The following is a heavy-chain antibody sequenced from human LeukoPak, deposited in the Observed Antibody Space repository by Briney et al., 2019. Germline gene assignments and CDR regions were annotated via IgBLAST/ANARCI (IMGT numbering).Heavy chain of an antibody. CDR3: ARDTGWYFDL. CDR2: ISTDGSAT. J-gene: IGHJ2*01. Sequence: GGSLRLSCAASGFTFSNHWMHWVRQVPGKGLVWVSRISTDGSATTYADSVKGRFSISRDNDKNTLYLQMNSLSGEDTAVYYCARDTGWYFDLWGRGTLVTVSS. D-gene: IGHD4-17*01. CDR1: GFTFSNHW. V-gene: IGHV3-74*01.